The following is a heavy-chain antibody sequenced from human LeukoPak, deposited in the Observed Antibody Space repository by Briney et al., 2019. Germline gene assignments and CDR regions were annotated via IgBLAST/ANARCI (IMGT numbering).Heavy chain of an antibody. Sequence: GASVKVSCKASDYTFTRYGISWVRQAPGQGLEWMGRIIPILGIANYAQKFQGRVTITADKSTSTAYMELSSLRSEDTAVYYCARDRDGYPYWGQGTLVTVSS. CDR1: DYTFTRYG. V-gene: IGHV1-69*04. CDR2: IIPILGIA. J-gene: IGHJ4*02. CDR3: ARDRDGYPY. D-gene: IGHD5-24*01.